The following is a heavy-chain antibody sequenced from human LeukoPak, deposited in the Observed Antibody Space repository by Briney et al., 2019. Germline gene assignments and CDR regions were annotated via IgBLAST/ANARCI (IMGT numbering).Heavy chain of an antibody. CDR3: ARVTSGSYDY. D-gene: IGHD1-26*01. Sequence: SETLSLTCTVSGGSISSNYWSWIRQPPGKELEWIGYIFYSGTTTYNPSLKSRVTISVDTSKNQFSLKLSSVTAADTAVYYCARVTSGSYDYWGQGTLVTVSS. CDR2: IFYSGTT. J-gene: IGHJ4*02. V-gene: IGHV4-59*01. CDR1: GGSISSNY.